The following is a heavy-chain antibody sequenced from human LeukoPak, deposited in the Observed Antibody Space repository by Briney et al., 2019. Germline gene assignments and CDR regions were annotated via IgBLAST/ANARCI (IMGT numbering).Heavy chain of an antibody. V-gene: IGHV3-48*03. CDR1: GFTFSSYE. Sequence: GGSLRLSCAASGFTFSSYEFTWVGRAPGTGLKGVSYISSSCSTIYYADSVKGRFIISRDNANNSLYLQMHSLRAEDTAVYYCARDYGGSSPFDYWGQGTLVTVSS. CDR2: ISSSCSTI. CDR3: ARDYGGSSPFDY. D-gene: IGHD4-23*01. J-gene: IGHJ4*02.